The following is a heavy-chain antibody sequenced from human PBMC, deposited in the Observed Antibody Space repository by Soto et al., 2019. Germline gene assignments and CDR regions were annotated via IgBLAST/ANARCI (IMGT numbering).Heavy chain of an antibody. V-gene: IGHV4-61*01. Sequence: SETLSLTCTVSGGSVSSSSYYWSWIRQPPGKGLEWIGYIYYSGSTNYNPSLKSRVTLSVDTSRNQFSLKLSPVTAPDTAVYYCARERAFTMVRGNWYFYLWGRGTLGAVSS. CDR1: GGSVSSSSYY. CDR3: ARERAFTMVRGNWYFYL. J-gene: IGHJ2*01. CDR2: IYYSGST. D-gene: IGHD3-10*01.